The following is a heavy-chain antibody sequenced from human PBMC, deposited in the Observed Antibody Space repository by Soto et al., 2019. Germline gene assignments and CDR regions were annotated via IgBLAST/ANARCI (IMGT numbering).Heavy chain of an antibody. CDR3: ARGPVRDIVVVVAATERFDY. J-gene: IGHJ4*02. Sequence: PSETLSLTCTVDSISTYYWNWIRQPPGKGLEWIGYIYYLGRTNYNSSLKSRITMSIDTSTSTAYMELRSLRSDDTAVYYCARGPVRDIVVVVAATERFDYWGQGTLVTVSS. CDR1: DSISTYY. D-gene: IGHD2-15*01. CDR2: IYYLGRT. V-gene: IGHV4-59*01.